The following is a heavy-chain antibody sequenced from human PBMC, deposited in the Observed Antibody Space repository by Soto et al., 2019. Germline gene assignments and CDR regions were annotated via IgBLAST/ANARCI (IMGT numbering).Heavy chain of an antibody. CDR3: AKDRVGASFNWFDP. D-gene: IGHD1-26*01. CDR1: GGSISSSS. Sequence: ETLSLTCTVSGGSISSSSFHWGWMRQPPGKGLEWVSTISPSGDTTHFADSVKGRFTISRDNFRNTLYLQMSSLRADDTAIYYCAKDRVGASFNWFDPWGQGTLVTVSS. CDR2: ISPSGDTT. V-gene: IGHV3-23*01. J-gene: IGHJ5*02.